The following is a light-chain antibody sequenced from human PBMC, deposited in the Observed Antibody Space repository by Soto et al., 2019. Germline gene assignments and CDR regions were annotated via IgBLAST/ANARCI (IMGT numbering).Light chain of an antibody. Sequence: QSALTQPPSASGSPGQSVAISCSGTSSDVGGYNYVSWYQQHPGKAPKLMLYGVTKRPSGVPDRFSGSKSGNTASLTVSGLQAEDEADYYCSSYAGSNNVIFGGGTKVTVL. CDR1: SSDVGGYNY. CDR3: SSYAGSNNVI. V-gene: IGLV2-8*01. CDR2: GVT. J-gene: IGLJ2*01.